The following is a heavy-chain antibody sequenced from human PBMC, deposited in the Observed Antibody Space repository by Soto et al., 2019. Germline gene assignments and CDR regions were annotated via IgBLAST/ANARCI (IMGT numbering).Heavy chain of an antibody. CDR3: AKDPRPDIVVVPAAIAGVGLWLQGWWPNNWFDP. V-gene: IGHV3-21*04. CDR2: ISSSSSYI. Sequence: GGSLRLSCAASGFTFSSYSMNWVRQAPGKGLEWVSSISSSSSYIYYADSVKGRFTISRDNSKNTLYLQMNSLRAEDTAVYYCAKDPRPDIVVVPAAIAGVGLWLQGWWPNNWFDPWGQGTLVTVSS. D-gene: IGHD2-2*01. CDR1: GFTFSSYS. J-gene: IGHJ5*02.